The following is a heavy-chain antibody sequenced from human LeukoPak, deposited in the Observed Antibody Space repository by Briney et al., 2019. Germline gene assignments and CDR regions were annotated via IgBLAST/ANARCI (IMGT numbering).Heavy chain of an antibody. J-gene: IGHJ4*02. CDR1: GFTFSSYV. CDR3: AKDLCSDASCSSRGIDY. Sequence: GGSLRLSCAASGFTFSSYVMHCVRQVPGKGLDWVAVKDYCADSVKGRFTASKDNSKSTLYLQMNSLRAEDTAIYYCAKDLCSDASCSSRGIDYWGQGTLVTVSS. D-gene: IGHD2-15*01. CDR2: KD. V-gene: IGHV3-30*18.